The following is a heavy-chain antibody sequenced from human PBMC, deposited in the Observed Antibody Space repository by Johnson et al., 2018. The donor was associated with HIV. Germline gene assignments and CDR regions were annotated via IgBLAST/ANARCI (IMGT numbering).Heavy chain of an antibody. CDR1: GFSFSSYA. D-gene: IGHD2-15*01. J-gene: IGHJ3*02. V-gene: IGHV3-30*04. Sequence: QVQLVESGGGVVQPGKSLSLSCVASGFSFSSYAMHWVRQAPGKGLEWVAVISYDGSNKYYADSVKGRFTISRDNSKNTLYLQVNSLRAEDTAVYYCARERYGSQAIDGFDIWGQGTMVTVSS. CDR3: ARERYGSQAIDGFDI. CDR2: ISYDGSNK.